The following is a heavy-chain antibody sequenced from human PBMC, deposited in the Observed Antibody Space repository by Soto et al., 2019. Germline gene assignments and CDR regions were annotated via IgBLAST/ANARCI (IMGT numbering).Heavy chain of an antibody. V-gene: IGHV1-2*04. Sequence: ASVKVSCKASGYTFTGYYMHWVRQAPGQGLEWMGWINPNSGGTNYAQKFQGWVTMTRDTSISTAYMELSRLRSDDTAVYYCARVRDSSGPLQAFDIWGQGTMVNVSS. CDR3: ARVRDSSGPLQAFDI. D-gene: IGHD3-22*01. CDR2: INPNSGGT. CDR1: GYTFTGYY. J-gene: IGHJ3*02.